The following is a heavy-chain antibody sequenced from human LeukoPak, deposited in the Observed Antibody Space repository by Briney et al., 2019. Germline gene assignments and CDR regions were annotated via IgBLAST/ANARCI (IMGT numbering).Heavy chain of an antibody. D-gene: IGHD3-10*01. CDR2: INHSGST. V-gene: IGHV4-34*01. Sequence: SETLSLTCAVYGGSFSGYYWSWIRQPPGKGLEWIGEINHSGSTNYNPSLKSRVTISVDTSKNQFSLKLSSVTAADTAVYYCARAGGSGRKPDYWGQGTLVTVSS. CDR1: GGSFSGYY. J-gene: IGHJ4*02. CDR3: ARAGGSGRKPDY.